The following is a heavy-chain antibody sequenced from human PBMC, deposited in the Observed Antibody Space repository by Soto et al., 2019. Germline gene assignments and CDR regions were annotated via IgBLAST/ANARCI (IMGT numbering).Heavy chain of an antibody. D-gene: IGHD5-12*01. CDR2: INHSGST. J-gene: IGHJ5*02. CDR1: GGSFSGYY. Sequence: TSETLSLTCAVYGGSFSGYYWSWIRQPPGKGLEWIGEINHSGSTNYNPSLKSRVTISVDTSKNQFSLKLSSVTAADTAVYYCARLVRLSGYDYGFDPWGQGTLVTVSS. V-gene: IGHV4-34*01. CDR3: ARLVRLSGYDYGFDP.